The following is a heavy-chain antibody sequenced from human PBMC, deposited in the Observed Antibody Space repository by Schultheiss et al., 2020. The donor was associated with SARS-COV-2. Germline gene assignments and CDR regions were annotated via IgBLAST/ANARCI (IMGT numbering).Heavy chain of an antibody. Sequence: GGSLRLSCAASGFTFSSYSMNWVRQAPGKGLEWVGRIKSKTDGGTTDYAAPVKGRFTISRDDSKNTLYLQMNSLKTEDTAVYYCTTEPRLYDSSGYPLTYYYYYMDVWGKGTTVTVAS. J-gene: IGHJ6*03. D-gene: IGHD3-22*01. CDR1: GFTFSSYS. CDR2: IKSKTDGGTT. V-gene: IGHV3-15*01. CDR3: TTEPRLYDSSGYPLTYYYYYMDV.